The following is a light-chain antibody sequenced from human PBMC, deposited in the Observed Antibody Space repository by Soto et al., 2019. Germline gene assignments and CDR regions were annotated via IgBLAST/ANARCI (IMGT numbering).Light chain of an antibody. CDR2: GAS. CDR3: QQYGSSPWT. V-gene: IGKV3-20*01. Sequence: EIVLTQSPGTLSLSPGEIATLSCRASQSVSSNYLAWYQHKPGQSPSLLIYGASSRATGIPDRFSGSGSGTDFTLTINRLGPEDFAVYYCQQYGSSPWTFVQGTKVEVK. J-gene: IGKJ1*01. CDR1: QSVSSNY.